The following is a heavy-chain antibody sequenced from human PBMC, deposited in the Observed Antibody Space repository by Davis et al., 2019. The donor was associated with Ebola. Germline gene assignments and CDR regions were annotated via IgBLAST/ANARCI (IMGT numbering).Heavy chain of an antibody. D-gene: IGHD5-24*01. V-gene: IGHV1-69*04. J-gene: IGHJ4*02. CDR2: IIPILGIA. CDR3: ARDREGRWLQPRFDY. CDR1: GGTFSSYA. Sequence: AASVKVSCKASGGTFSSYAISWVRQAPGQGLEWMGRIIPILGIANYAQKFQGRVTMTRDTSTSTAYMELSSLRSEDTAVYYCARDREGRWLQPRFDYWGQGTLVTVSS.